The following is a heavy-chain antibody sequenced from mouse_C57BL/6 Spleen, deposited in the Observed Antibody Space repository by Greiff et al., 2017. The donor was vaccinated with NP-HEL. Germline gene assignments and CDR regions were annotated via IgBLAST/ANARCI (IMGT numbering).Heavy chain of an antibody. J-gene: IGHJ2*01. V-gene: IGHV1-15*01. CDR1: GYTFTDYE. CDR2: IDPETGGT. D-gene: IGHD1-1*01. Sequence: QVQLQQSGAELVRPGASVTLSCKASGYTFTDYEMHWVKQTPVHGLEWIGAIDPETGGTAYNQKFKGKAILTADKSSSTAYMELRSLTSEDSAVYYCTRRGGLRGYFDYWGQGTTLTVSS. CDR3: TRRGGLRGYFDY.